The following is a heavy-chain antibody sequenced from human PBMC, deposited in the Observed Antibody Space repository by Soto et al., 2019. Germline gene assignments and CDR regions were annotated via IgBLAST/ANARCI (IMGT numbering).Heavy chain of an antibody. CDR1: GYSFTSYW. CDR3: ASPQYYYDSSGLYP. D-gene: IGHD3-22*01. CDR2: IDPSDSYT. J-gene: IGHJ5*02. Sequence: GESLNISCKGSGYSFTSYWISWVRQMPGKGLEWMGRIDPSDSYTNYSPSFQGHLTISADKSISTAYLQWSSLKASDTAMYYCASPQYYYDSSGLYPWGQGTLDTVSS. V-gene: IGHV5-10-1*01.